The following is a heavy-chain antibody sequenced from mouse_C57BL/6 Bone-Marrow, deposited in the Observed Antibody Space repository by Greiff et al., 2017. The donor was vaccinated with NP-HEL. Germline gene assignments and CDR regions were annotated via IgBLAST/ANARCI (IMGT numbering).Heavy chain of an antibody. V-gene: IGHV3-6*01. D-gene: IGHD2-4*01. J-gene: IGHJ2*01. CDR3: ARRLYYEDY. Sequence: VQLQQSGPGLVKPSQSLSLTCSVTGYSITSGYYWNWIRQFPGNKLEWMGYISYDGSNNYNPSLKNRISITRDTSKNQFFLKLNSVTTEDTATYYCARRLYYEDYWGQGTTLTVSS. CDR1: GYSITSGYY. CDR2: ISYDGSN.